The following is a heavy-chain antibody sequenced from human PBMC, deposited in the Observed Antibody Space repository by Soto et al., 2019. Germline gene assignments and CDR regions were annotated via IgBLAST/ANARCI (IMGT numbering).Heavy chain of an antibody. V-gene: IGHV3-23*01. CDR3: AKNQEGDLPGVIDF. D-gene: IGHD3-16*01. J-gene: IGHJ4*02. CDR1: GLTFSNYA. CDR2: MSGSSRTT. Sequence: LRLSCATSGLTFSNYAMSWVRQAPAGGLEWVSSMSGSSRTTYYADSVRGRLTIPRDRSKNTQQLQMSSLRAEATALYYCAKNQEGDLPGVIDFWGQGTLVTVSS.